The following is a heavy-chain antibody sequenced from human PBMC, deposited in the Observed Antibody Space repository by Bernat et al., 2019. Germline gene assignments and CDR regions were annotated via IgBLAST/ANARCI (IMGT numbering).Heavy chain of an antibody. V-gene: IGHV4-39*01. CDR1: GCSISSSSYY. CDR3: ARRGEYRGSLGGIYY. D-gene: IGHD5-12*01. J-gene: IGHJ4*02. CDR2: IYYSGST. Sequence: QLQLQESGPGLVKPSETLSLTCTVPGCSISSSSYYWGWIRQPPGKGLEWIGSIYYSGSTDYNPSLKSRVTMSVDTSKKQFSLKLGSVTAAEAAVYYCARRGEYRGSLGGIYYWGQGTLVTVSA.